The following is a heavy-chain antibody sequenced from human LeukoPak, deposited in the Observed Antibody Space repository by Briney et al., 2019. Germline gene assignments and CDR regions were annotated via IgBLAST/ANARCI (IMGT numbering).Heavy chain of an antibody. CDR1: GYIFTSYA. V-gene: IGHV1-3*01. D-gene: IGHD2-21*01. CDR3: ARGIWSARTVDYYLDY. CDR2: INAGNGNT. J-gene: IGHJ4*02. Sequence: GASVKVSCKASGYIFTSYAMHWVRQAPGQRLEWMGRINAGNGNTKYSQKFQGRVTITRDSSASTAYMELSSLTSEDTAVYYCARGIWSARTVDYYLDYWGQGTLVTVSS.